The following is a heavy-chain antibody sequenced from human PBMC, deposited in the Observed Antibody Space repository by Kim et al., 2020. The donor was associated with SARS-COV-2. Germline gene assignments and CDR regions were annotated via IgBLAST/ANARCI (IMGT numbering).Heavy chain of an antibody. Sequence: QTREGRVTMTTDTATSTAYMELRSLRSDDTAVYYCARSSYYDSSGYFDYWGQGTLVTVSS. V-gene: IGHV1-18*01. CDR3: ARSSYYDSSGYFDY. D-gene: IGHD3-22*01. J-gene: IGHJ4*02.